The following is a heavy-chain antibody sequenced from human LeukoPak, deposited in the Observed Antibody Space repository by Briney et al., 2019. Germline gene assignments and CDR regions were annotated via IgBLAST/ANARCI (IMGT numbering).Heavy chain of an antibody. V-gene: IGHV1-2*02. Sequence: ASVKVSCKASGYTFTGYYMHWVRQAPGQGLEWMGWINPNSGGTNYAQKFQGRVTMTRDTSISTAYMELSRLRSDDTAVYYCARTYYYGSGSYYQTFDYWGQGTLVTVSS. CDR2: INPNSGGT. D-gene: IGHD3-10*01. J-gene: IGHJ4*02. CDR1: GYTFTGYY. CDR3: ARTYYYGSGSYYQTFDY.